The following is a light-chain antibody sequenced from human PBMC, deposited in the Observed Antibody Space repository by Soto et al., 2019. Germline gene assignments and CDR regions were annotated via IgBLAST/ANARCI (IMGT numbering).Light chain of an antibody. CDR2: DAS. J-gene: IGKJ5*01. V-gene: IGKV3-11*01. Sequence: VLTQSPDTLPLSPLDRAALASRTSLSVSVYLDWYQQKPGQAPRLLISDASNRATGIPARFSGSGSGTDFTLTISRLEPEDFAVYDCHQRQYWHPITVGQGTQLEIK. CDR3: HQRQYWHPIT. CDR1: LSVSVY.